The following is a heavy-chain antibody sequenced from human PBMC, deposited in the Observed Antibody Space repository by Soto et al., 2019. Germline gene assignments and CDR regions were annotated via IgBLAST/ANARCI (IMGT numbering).Heavy chain of an antibody. CDR3: ARRFLEWLPLFDY. Sequence: QVQLVQSGAEVKKPGASVKVSCKASGYTFTSYAMHWVRQAPGQRLEWMGWINAGNGNTKYSQKFQGRVTITRDTSASKAYMELSSLRSEDTAVYYCARRFLEWLPLFDYWGQGTLVTVSS. D-gene: IGHD3-3*01. V-gene: IGHV1-3*01. CDR1: GYTFTSYA. CDR2: INAGNGNT. J-gene: IGHJ4*02.